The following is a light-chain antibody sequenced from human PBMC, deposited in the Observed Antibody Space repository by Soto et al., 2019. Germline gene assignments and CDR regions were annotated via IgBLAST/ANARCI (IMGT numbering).Light chain of an antibody. CDR1: SSDVGDYNY. V-gene: IGLV2-14*01. J-gene: IGLJ1*01. CDR2: EVS. CDR3: SSYTSTSTLHYV. Sequence: QSVLTRPASVSLSPGQSITISCTGTSSDVGDYNYVSWYQQHPGKAPKLMIYEVSNRPSGVSNRFSGSKSGNTASLTISGLQAEDEADYFCSSYTSTSTLHYVFGTGTKVTVL.